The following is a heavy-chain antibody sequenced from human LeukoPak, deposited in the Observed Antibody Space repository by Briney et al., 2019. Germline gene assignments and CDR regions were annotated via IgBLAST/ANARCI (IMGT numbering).Heavy chain of an antibody. Sequence: GGSLRLSCAASGFTFSSYSMSWVRQAPGKGLEWVAFIRYDGSNKYYADSVKGRFTISRDNSKNTLYLQMNSLRAEDTAVYYCAKSRGLYYYDSSGYDYFDYWGQGTLVTVSS. CDR1: GFTFSSYS. CDR3: AKSRGLYYYDSSGYDYFDY. CDR2: IRYDGSNK. V-gene: IGHV3-30*02. J-gene: IGHJ4*02. D-gene: IGHD3-22*01.